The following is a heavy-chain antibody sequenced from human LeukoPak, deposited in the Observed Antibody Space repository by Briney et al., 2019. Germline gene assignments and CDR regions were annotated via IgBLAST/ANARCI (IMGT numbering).Heavy chain of an antibody. CDR1: GFTFSSYG. CDR2: ISYDGSNK. V-gene: IGHV3-30*19. CDR3: ARGRYYDSSGFHDY. Sequence: GGSLRLSCAASGFTFSSYGMQWVRQAPGKGLEWVAVISYDGSNKYYADSVKGRFTISRDNSKNTLYLQMNSLRAEDTAVYYCARGRYYDSSGFHDYWGQGTLVTVSS. D-gene: IGHD3-22*01. J-gene: IGHJ4*02.